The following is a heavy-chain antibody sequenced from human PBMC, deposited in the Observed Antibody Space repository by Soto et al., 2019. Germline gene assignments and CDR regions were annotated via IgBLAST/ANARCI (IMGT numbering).Heavy chain of an antibody. CDR1: GGTFSSYA. Sequence: QVQLVQSGAEVKKPGSSVKVSCKASGGTFSSYAISWVRQAPGQGLEWMGGIIPISGTANYAQKFQGRVKITADESTSTAYMELRSLRSEDTAVYYCARSQGSSTSLEIYYYYYYGMAVWGQGTTVTVSS. V-gene: IGHV1-69*01. J-gene: IGHJ6*02. D-gene: IGHD2-2*01. CDR3: ARSQGSSTSLEIYYYYYYGMAV. CDR2: IIPISGTA.